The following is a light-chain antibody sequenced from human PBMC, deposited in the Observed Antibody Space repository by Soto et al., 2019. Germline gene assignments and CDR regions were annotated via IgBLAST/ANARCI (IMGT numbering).Light chain of an antibody. CDR1: QSISSW. CDR3: QQYNNFWT. V-gene: IGKV1-5*01. CDR2: DGS. J-gene: IGKJ1*01. Sequence: DIQMTQSPSALSASVGDRVTITCRASQSISSWLAWYQQKPGKAPRLLLYDGSHLERGVPSRCSGSGSGTEFTLTSSDLQPDDLATYYCQQYNNFWTFGPGTKVEI.